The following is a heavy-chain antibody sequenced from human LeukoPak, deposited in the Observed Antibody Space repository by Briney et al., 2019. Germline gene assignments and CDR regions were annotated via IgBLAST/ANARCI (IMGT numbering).Heavy chain of an antibody. CDR2: ISSSSSYI. D-gene: IGHD3-3*01. CDR3: AREIYDFWSGECDY. CDR1: GFTFSSYS. V-gene: IGHV3-21*01. J-gene: IGHJ4*02. Sequence: GGSLRLSCAASGFTFSSYSMNWVRQAPGKGLEWVPSISSSSSYIYYADSVKGRFTISRDNAKNSLYLQMNSLRAEDTAVYYCAREIYDFWSGECDYWGQGTLVTVPS.